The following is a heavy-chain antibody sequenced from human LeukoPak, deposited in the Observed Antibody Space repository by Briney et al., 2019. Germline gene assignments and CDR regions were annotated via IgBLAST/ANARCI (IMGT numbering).Heavy chain of an antibody. CDR2: ISSSSGYI. CDR3: ARGGSLVS. V-gene: IGHV3-21*01. CDR1: GLTFSSYS. D-gene: IGHD2-8*02. J-gene: IGHJ4*02. Sequence: GPSLRPARAASGLTFSSYSTNSVRQAPGNGLEWVSSISSSSGYIYYADSVKGRFTSSRDNAKNSLYLQMNSLRAEDTAVYYGARGGSLVSWGQGTLVTVSS.